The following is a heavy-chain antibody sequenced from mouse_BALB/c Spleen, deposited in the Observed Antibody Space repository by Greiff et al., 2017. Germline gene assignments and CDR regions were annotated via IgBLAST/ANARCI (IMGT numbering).Heavy chain of an antibody. CDR2: INPGSGGT. V-gene: IGHV1-54*01. CDR3: ASSGDYYGSNAFAY. D-gene: IGHD1-1*01. CDR1: GYAFTNYL. J-gene: IGHJ3*01. Sequence: QVQLQQSGAELVRPGTSVKVSCKASGYAFTNYLIEWVKQRPGQGLEWIGVINPGSGGTNYNEKFKGKATLTADKSSSTAYMQLSSLTSDDSAVYSCASSGDYYGSNAFAYWGQGTLVTVSA.